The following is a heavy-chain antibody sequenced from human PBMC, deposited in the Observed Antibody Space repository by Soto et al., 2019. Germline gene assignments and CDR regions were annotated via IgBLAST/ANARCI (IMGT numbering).Heavy chain of an antibody. J-gene: IGHJ3*02. D-gene: IGHD2-15*01. CDR3: ASGGGDIVVVVAAPENDAFDI. V-gene: IGHV4-39*01. CDR2: IYYSGST. Sequence: QLQLQESGPGLVKPSETLSLTCTVSGGSISSSSYYWGWIRQPPGKGLEWIGSIYYSGSTYYNPSLQRRVTISVDTSKNQFSLKLSSVTAADTAVYYCASGGGDIVVVVAAPENDAFDIWGQGTMVTVSS. CDR1: GGSISSSSYY.